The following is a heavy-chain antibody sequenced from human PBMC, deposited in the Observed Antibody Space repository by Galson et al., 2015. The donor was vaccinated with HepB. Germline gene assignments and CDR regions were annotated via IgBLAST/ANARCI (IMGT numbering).Heavy chain of an antibody. CDR3: AKDGVAYAHLFYYIHV. CDR1: GFTFRNYG. Sequence: SLRLSCAASGFTFRNYGLSWVRQAPGKGLQWVSAISGTGDKTYYADSVKGRFTISRDNSKSTLYLQINALRAEDTAVYYCAKDGVAYAHLFYYIHVWVKGTTVTVSS. D-gene: IGHD2-8*02. J-gene: IGHJ6*03. CDR2: ISGTGDKT. V-gene: IGHV3-23*01.